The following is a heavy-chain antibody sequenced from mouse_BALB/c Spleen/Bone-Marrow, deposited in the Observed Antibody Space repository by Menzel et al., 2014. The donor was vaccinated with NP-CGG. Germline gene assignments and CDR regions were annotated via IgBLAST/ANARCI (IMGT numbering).Heavy chain of an antibody. CDR1: GYSFSGYT. D-gene: IGHD2-4*01. Sequence: VQLQQPGPQLVKPGASMKISCKASGYSFSGYTMNWVKQSHGKNLEWIGLINPYNGDTNYNQKFKGKATLTVDKSSSTVYMELLSLTSEDSAVYYCARLDYDYPWFAYWGQGTLVTVSA. CDR2: INPYNGDT. J-gene: IGHJ3*01. V-gene: IGHV1-37*01. CDR3: ARLDYDYPWFAY.